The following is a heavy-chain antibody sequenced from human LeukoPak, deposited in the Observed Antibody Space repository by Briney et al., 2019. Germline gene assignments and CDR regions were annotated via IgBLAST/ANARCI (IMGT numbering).Heavy chain of an antibody. D-gene: IGHD4-17*01. Sequence: ASVKVSCKASGGTFSSNAISWVRQAPGQGLEWMGGIIPIFGTANYAQKFQGRVTITTDESTSTAYMELSSLRSEDTAVYYCARENYGDPLFDYWGQGTLVTVSS. CDR2: IIPIFGTA. CDR3: ARENYGDPLFDY. CDR1: GGTFSSNA. J-gene: IGHJ4*02. V-gene: IGHV1-69*05.